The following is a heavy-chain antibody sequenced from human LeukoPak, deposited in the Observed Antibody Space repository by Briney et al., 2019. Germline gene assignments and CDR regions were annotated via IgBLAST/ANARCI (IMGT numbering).Heavy chain of an antibody. Sequence: GASAKVSCKASGYTFTSYAMHWVRQAPGQRLEWMGWINAGNGNTKYSQKLQGRVTITRDTSASTAYMELSSLRSEDTAVYYCARGSRFLYGDYYFDYWGQGTLVTVSS. CDR1: GYTFTSYA. CDR2: INAGNGNT. J-gene: IGHJ4*02. V-gene: IGHV1-3*01. D-gene: IGHD4-17*01. CDR3: ARGSRFLYGDYYFDY.